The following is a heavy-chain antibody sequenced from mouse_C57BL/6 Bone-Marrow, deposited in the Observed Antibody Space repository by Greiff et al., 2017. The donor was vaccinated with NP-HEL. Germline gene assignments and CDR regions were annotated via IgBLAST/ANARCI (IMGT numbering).Heavy chain of an antibody. CDR3: AIYRHYDSLAMDY. Sequence: DVMLVESGGGLVQPGGSLSLSCAASGFTFTDYYMSWVRQPPGKALEWLGFIRNKANGYTTEYSASVKGRFTISRDNSQSILYLQMNALRAEDSATYYCAIYRHYDSLAMDYWGQGTSVTVSS. D-gene: IGHD2-4*01. J-gene: IGHJ4*01. CDR1: GFTFTDYY. V-gene: IGHV7-3*01. CDR2: IRNKANGYTT.